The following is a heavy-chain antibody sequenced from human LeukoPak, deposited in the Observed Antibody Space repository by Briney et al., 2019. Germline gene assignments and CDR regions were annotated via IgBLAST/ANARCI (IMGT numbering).Heavy chain of an antibody. CDR2: ISSSSSYI. CDR3: ARMYCSGGSCYQFDY. D-gene: IGHD2-15*01. V-gene: IGHV3-21*01. J-gene: IGHJ4*02. Sequence: PGGSLRLSCAASGFTFSSYSMNWVRQAPGKGLEWVSSISSSSSYIYYADSVKGRFIISRDNAKNSLYLQMNSLRAEDTAVYYCARMYCSGGSCYQFDYWGQGTLVTVSS. CDR1: GFTFSSYS.